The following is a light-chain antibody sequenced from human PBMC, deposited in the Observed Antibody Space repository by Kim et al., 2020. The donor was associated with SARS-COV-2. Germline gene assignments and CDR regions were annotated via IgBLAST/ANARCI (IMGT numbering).Light chain of an antibody. CDR3: QQRSNWLT. J-gene: IGKJ4*01. V-gene: IGKV3-11*01. CDR1: QSVSSY. Sequence: ALSPGKTATLSCRASQSVSSYLAWYQQKPGQAPRLLIYDASNRATGIPARFSGSGSGTDFTLTISSLEPEDFAVYYCQQRSNWLTFGGGTKVDIK. CDR2: DAS.